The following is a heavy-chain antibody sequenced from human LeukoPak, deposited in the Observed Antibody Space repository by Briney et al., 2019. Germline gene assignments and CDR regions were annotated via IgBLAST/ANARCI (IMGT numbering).Heavy chain of an antibody. CDR3: ARDADTSSHFDY. V-gene: IGHV4-59*01. Sequence: SETLSLTCAVSGGPISRYHGSWIRQPPGKGLEWLGYISYGGSTNYIPSLKSRVTISVDTSKNQFSLKLSSVTAADTAVYYCARDADTSSHFDYWGQGTLVTVSS. J-gene: IGHJ4*02. CDR1: GGPISRYH. D-gene: IGHD2-2*01. CDR2: ISYGGST.